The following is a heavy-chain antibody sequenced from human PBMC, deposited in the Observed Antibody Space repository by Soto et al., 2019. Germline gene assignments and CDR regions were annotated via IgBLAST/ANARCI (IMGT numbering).Heavy chain of an antibody. V-gene: IGHV3-21*01. CDR3: ARFQPAPYYYYYYMEV. D-gene: IGHD2-2*01. J-gene: IGHJ6*03. CDR2: ISSSSSYI. CDR1: GFTFSSYS. Sequence: GGSLRLSCAASGFTFSSYSMNWVRQAPGKGLEWVSSISSSSSYIYYADSVKGRFTISRDNAKNSLYLQMNSLRAEDTAVYYCARFQPAPYYYYYYMEVWGKGTTVTVSS.